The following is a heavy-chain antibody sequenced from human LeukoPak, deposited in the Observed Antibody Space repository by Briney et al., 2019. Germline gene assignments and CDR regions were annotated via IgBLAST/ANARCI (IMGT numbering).Heavy chain of an antibody. J-gene: IGHJ5*02. CDR2: ISGSSSYT. CDR1: GFSFSDYY. Sequence: GRSLRLSCAASGFSFSDYYMSWIRQAPGKGLEWVSYISGSSSYTDYADSVKGRFTISRDNAKNSLYLQMNSLRVEDTAVYYCARTLVAAPGSKGGPWGQGTLVTVSS. D-gene: IGHD6-13*01. CDR3: ARTLVAAPGSKGGP. V-gene: IGHV3-11*03.